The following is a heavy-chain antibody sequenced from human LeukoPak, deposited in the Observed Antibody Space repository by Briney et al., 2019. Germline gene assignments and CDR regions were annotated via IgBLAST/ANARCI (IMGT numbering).Heavy chain of an antibody. CDR3: ARDDYGGNSGGFDY. Sequence: GASVKVSCKASGGTFSRYAISWVRQAPGQGLEWMGRIIPILGIANYAQKFQGRVTIAADKSTSTVYMEVSSLRSEDTAVYYCARDDYGGNSGGFDYWGQGTLVTVSS. CDR1: GGTFSRYA. V-gene: IGHV1-69*04. J-gene: IGHJ4*02. D-gene: IGHD4-23*01. CDR2: IIPILGIA.